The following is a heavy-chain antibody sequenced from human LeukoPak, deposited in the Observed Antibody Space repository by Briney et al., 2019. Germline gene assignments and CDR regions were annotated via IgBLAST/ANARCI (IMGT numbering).Heavy chain of an antibody. D-gene: IGHD2-2*01. Sequence: PSETLSLTCTVSGVSISSSNSYWGWIRQPPGKGLEWIGSIYYSGNTYYNASLKSQVSISIDTSKNQFSLKLTSVTAADTAVYYCARVKRKYQVLKPLHETPSHYFDYWGQGTLVTVSS. CDR2: IYYSGNT. CDR3: ARVKRKYQVLKPLHETPSHYFDY. CDR1: GVSISSSNSY. J-gene: IGHJ4*02. V-gene: IGHV4-39*01.